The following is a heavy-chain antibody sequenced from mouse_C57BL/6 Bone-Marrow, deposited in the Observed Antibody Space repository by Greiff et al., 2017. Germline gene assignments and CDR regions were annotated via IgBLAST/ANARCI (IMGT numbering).Heavy chain of an antibody. V-gene: IGHV14-2*01. J-gene: IGHJ1*03. CDR1: GFNINDYY. CDR2: IDHDDGDT. CDR3: ARYGSWYFDV. Sequence: VLLQQSGAELVKPGASVKFSCTASGFNINDYYMYWVNQRTEQGLEWIAWIDHDDGDTKYAPTFQGKVTIAADTSSNTAYLQLSSLTSEDTDVYYCARYGSWYFDVWGTGTTVTVSS. D-gene: IGHD2-2*01.